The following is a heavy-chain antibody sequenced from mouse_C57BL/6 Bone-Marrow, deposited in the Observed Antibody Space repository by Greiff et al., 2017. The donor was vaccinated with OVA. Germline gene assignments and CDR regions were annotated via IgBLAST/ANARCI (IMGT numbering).Heavy chain of an antibody. CDR2: LYPGDGDT. CDR1: GYAFSSSW. J-gene: IGHJ3*01. V-gene: IGHV1-82*01. D-gene: IGHD3-2*02. CDR3: ARCRQLRPRFAY. Sequence: QVQLQQSGPELVKPGASVKISCKASGYAFSSSWMNWVKQRPGKGLEWIGRLYPGDGDTNYNGKFKGKATLTADKSSSTAYMQLSSLTSEDSAVYCCARCRQLRPRFAYWGQGTLVTVSA.